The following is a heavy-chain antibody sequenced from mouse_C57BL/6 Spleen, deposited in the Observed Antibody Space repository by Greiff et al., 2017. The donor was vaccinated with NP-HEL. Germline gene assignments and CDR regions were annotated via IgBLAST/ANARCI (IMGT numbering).Heavy chain of an antibody. CDR1: GYTFTSYW. CDR2: IHPNSGST. D-gene: IGHD1-1*01. Sequence: VQLQQSGAELVKPGASVKLSCKASGYTFTSYWMHWVKQRPGQGLEWIGMIHPNSGSTNYNEKFKSKATLTVGKSSSTAYMQLSSLTSEDSAVYYCARSDGSSPFDYWGQGTTLTVSS. J-gene: IGHJ2*01. V-gene: IGHV1-64*01. CDR3: ARSDGSSPFDY.